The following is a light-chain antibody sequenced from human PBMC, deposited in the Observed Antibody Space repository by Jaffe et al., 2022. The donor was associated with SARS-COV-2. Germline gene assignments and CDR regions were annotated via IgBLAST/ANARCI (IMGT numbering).Light chain of an antibody. CDR3: QTWDNGIRV. J-gene: IGLJ2*01. Sequence: QLVLTQSPSASASLGASVKLTCTLSSGHSNYAITWHQQQPEKGPRYLMKLNSDGSHSKGDGIPDRFSGSSSGAERYLTISSLQSEDEADYYCQTWDNGIRVFGGGTKLTVL. CDR1: SGHSNYA. V-gene: IGLV4-69*01. CDR2: LNSDGSH.